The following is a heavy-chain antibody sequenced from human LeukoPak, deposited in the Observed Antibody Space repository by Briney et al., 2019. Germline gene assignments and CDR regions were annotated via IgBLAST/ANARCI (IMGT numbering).Heavy chain of an antibody. Sequence: PSETLSLTCAVYGGSFSGYCWSWIRQPPGKGLEWIGSIYYSGSTYYNPSLKSRVTISVDTSKNQFSLKLSSVTAADTAVYYCAREQQLVRSVDYWGQGTLVTVSS. J-gene: IGHJ4*02. V-gene: IGHV4-34*11. CDR2: IYYSGST. D-gene: IGHD6-13*01. CDR3: AREQQLVRSVDY. CDR1: GGSFSGYC.